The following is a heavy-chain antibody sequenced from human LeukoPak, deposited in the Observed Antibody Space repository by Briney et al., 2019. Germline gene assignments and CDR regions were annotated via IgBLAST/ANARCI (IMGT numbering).Heavy chain of an antibody. CDR2: IRYDGSNK. V-gene: IGHV3-30*02. CDR1: GFTFSSYG. Sequence: GGSLRLSCAASGFTFSSYGMHWVRQAPGKGLEWVAFIRYDGSNKYYADSVKGRFTISRDNSKNTLYLQMNSLRAEDTAVYYCAKEPSAYYYDSSGFELPDYWGQGTLVTVSS. CDR3: AKEPSAYYYDSSGFELPDY. J-gene: IGHJ4*02. D-gene: IGHD3-22*01.